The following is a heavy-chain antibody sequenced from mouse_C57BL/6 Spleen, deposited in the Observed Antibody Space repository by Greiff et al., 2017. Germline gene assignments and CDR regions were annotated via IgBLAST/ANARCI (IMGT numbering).Heavy chain of an antibody. CDR2: INSDGGST. J-gene: IGHJ1*03. D-gene: IGHD3-1*01. CDR1: EYEFPSHD. Sequence: EVMLVESGGGLVQPGESLKLSCESNEYEFPSHDLSWVRKTPEKRLELVAAINSDGGSTYYPDTMGRRFIISRDNTKKTLYLQMSSLRSEDTALYYCARRGFYWYFDVWGTGTTVTVSS. V-gene: IGHV5-2*01. CDR3: ARRGFYWYFDV.